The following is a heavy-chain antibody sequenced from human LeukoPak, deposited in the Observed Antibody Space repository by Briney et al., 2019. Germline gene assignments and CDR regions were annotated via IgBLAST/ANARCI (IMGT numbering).Heavy chain of an antibody. V-gene: IGHV3-74*01. Sequence: GGSLRLSCEASGFTFTSHWTHWVRQAPGKGLVWVSRINSDGSCTSYADSVKGRFTISRDSAKNTLYLQMNSLRDEDTAVYYCARGSTISQNPLFDYWGQGTLVTVSS. CDR1: GFTFTSHW. CDR2: INSDGSCT. CDR3: ARGSTISQNPLFDY. D-gene: IGHD5/OR15-5a*01. J-gene: IGHJ4*02.